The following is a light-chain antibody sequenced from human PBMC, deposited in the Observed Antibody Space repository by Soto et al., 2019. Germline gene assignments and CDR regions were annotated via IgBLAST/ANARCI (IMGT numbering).Light chain of an antibody. Sequence: EFMVTTSPGTLAVSPGERVTXTCRASQSIRSFLAWYQQKPGQAPRLLSYGASTRATGIPARFSGSGSGTEFTLTISSLQSEDFAVYYCQQYNNSPRTFGEGTNLDI. J-gene: IGKJ1*01. CDR2: GAS. V-gene: IGKV3-15*01. CDR3: QQYNNSPRT. CDR1: QSIRSF.